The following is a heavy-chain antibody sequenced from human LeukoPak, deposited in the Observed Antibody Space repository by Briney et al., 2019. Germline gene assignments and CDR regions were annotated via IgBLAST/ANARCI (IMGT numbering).Heavy chain of an antibody. Sequence: ASVKVSCKASGGTFSSYAISWVRQAPGQGLEWKGRIIPILGIANYAQKFQGRVTITADKSTSTAYMELSGLRSEDTAVYYCARGGTAAADYYFDYWGQGTLVTVSS. V-gene: IGHV1-69*04. D-gene: IGHD6-13*01. CDR1: GGTFSSYA. J-gene: IGHJ4*02. CDR2: IIPILGIA. CDR3: ARGGTAAADYYFDY.